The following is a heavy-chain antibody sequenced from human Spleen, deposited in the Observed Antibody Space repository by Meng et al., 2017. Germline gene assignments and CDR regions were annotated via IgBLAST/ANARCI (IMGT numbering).Heavy chain of an antibody. CDR2: TRNKANSYTT. V-gene: IGHV3-72*01. Sequence: GESLKISCAASGFTFSDHYMDWVRQAPGKGLEWVGRTRNKANSYTTEYAASVKGRFTISRDDSKNSLYLQMNSLKTEDTAVYYCAGGPQLWLPLDYWGQGTLVTVSS. J-gene: IGHJ4*02. CDR3: AGGPQLWLPLDY. CDR1: GFTFSDHY. D-gene: IGHD5-18*01.